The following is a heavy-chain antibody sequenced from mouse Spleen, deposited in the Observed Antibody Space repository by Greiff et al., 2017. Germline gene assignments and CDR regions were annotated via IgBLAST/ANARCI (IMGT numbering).Heavy chain of an antibody. CDR2: IYPGSGNT. CDR3: ARGGITTVVAENYYAMDY. J-gene: IGHJ4*01. CDR1: GYTFTDYY. V-gene: IGHV1-76*01. Sequence: QVQLQQSGAELVRPGASVKLSCKASGYTFTDYYINWVKQRPGQGLEWIARIYPGSGNTYYNEKFKGKATLTAEKSSSTAYMQLSSLTSEDSAVYFCARGGITTVVAENYYAMDYWGQGTSVTVSS. D-gene: IGHD1-1*01.